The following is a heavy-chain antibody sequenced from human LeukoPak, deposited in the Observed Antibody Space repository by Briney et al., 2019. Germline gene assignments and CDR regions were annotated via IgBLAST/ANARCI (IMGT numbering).Heavy chain of an antibody. D-gene: IGHD6-19*01. CDR1: LFTFSTCA. Sequence: PGASLRLSGSSSLFTFSTCAMHLVRQAPGKVLEYVSAIGRNGDSTYYADSVKGRFTISRDNSKNTLYLQMSSLRPEETAVYYCVKDYRGTDGWYSWVGLFDFWGQGTLVTVSS. CDR3: VKDYRGTDGWYSWVGLFDF. CDR2: IGRNGDST. J-gene: IGHJ4*02. V-gene: IGHV3-64D*06.